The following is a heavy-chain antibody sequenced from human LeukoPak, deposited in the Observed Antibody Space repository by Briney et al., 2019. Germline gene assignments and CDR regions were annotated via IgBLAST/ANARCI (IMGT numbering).Heavy chain of an antibody. D-gene: IGHD6-19*01. CDR3: AKDRMRIAVAGTDY. Sequence: GGSLRLSCAASGFTFSSYAMSWVRQAPGKGLEWVSAISGSGGSTYYADSVKGRFTISRDNSKNTPCLQMNSLRAEDTAVYYCAKDRMRIAVAGTDYWGQGTLVTVSS. V-gene: IGHV3-23*01. J-gene: IGHJ4*02. CDR1: GFTFSSYA. CDR2: ISGSGGST.